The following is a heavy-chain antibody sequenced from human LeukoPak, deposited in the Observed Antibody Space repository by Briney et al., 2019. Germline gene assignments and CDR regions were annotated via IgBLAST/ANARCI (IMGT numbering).Heavy chain of an antibody. D-gene: IGHD3-22*01. V-gene: IGHV3-7*01. CDR1: GFTFSSYV. CDR2: IKQDGSEK. J-gene: IGHJ4*02. Sequence: GGSLRLSCAASGFTFSSYVMNWVRQAPGKGLEWVANIKQDGSEKYYVDSVKGRFTISGDNAQNSLYLQMNSLRVEDTAVYYCARVDYDSTGYYDLWGQGTLVTVSS. CDR3: ARVDYDSTGYYDL.